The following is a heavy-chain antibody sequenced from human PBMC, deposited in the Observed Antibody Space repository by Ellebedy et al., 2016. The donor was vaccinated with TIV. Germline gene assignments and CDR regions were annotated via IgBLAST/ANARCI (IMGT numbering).Heavy chain of an antibody. CDR2: IYHSGST. D-gene: IGHD3-10*01. J-gene: IGHJ4*02. CDR1: GGSISSSNW. CDR3: ARAVPSRGSGSTTFDY. Sequence: MPSETLSLTCAVSGGSISSSNWWSWVRQPPGKGLEWIGEIYHSGSTNYNPSLKSRVTISVDKSKNQFSLKLSSVTAADTAVYYCARAVPSRGSGSTTFDYWGQGTLVTVSS. V-gene: IGHV4-4*02.